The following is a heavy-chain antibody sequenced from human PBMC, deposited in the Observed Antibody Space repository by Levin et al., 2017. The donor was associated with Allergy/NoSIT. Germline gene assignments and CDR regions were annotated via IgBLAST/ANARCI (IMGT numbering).Heavy chain of an antibody. J-gene: IGHJ6*02. Sequence: QPGGSLRLSCVASGFTFSNYAMNWVRQAPGKGLEWVSYISSRSGSQYYADSLKGRFTISRDNAKNSLYLQMNSLRAEDTAAYYCARDLGYSSGWFAASALYVMDVWGQGTTVTVSS. CDR2: ISSRSGSQ. CDR1: GFTFSNYA. D-gene: IGHD6-19*01. V-gene: IGHV3-48*01. CDR3: ARDLGYSSGWFAASALYVMDV.